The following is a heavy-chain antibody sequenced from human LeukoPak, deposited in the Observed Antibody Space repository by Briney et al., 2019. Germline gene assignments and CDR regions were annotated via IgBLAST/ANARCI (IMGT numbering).Heavy chain of an antibody. CDR1: GGTFSSYA. CDR2: IIPIFGTA. J-gene: IGHJ5*02. V-gene: IGHV1-69*13. CDR3: ARPYCSGGSCYWFDP. Sequence: SVKVSCKASGGTFSSYAISWVRQAPGQGLEWMGGIIPIFGTANYAQKFQGRVTITADESTSTAYMELSRLRSDDTAVYYCARPYCSGGSCYWFDPWGQGTLVTVSS. D-gene: IGHD2-15*01.